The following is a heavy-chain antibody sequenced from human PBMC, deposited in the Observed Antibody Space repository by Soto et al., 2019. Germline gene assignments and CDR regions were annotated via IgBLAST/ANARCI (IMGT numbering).Heavy chain of an antibody. J-gene: IGHJ6*03. Sequence: ESLKISCKASGYSFTSYWIAWVRQMPGKGLEWMGFIYPGDSNTRYSPSFQGQVTMSADKSISTAYLQWSSLKASDTATYYCARNPTTGTYYYMDVWGKGTTVTVSS. CDR2: IYPGDSNT. D-gene: IGHD4-17*01. CDR3: ARNPTTGTYYYMDV. V-gene: IGHV5-51*01. CDR1: GYSFTSYW.